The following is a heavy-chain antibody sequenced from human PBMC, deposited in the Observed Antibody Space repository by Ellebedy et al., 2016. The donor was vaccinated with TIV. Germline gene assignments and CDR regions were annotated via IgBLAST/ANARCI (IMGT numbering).Heavy chain of an antibody. CDR3: ARGWY. Sequence: GESLKISCAASGFTFSSYAMHWVRQAPGKGLEYVSAISSNGGSTYYANSVKGRFTISRDNSKNTLYLQMGSLSAEDMAVYYCARGWYWGQGTLVTVSS. J-gene: IGHJ4*02. D-gene: IGHD2-15*01. V-gene: IGHV3-64*01. CDR1: GFTFSSYA. CDR2: ISSNGGST.